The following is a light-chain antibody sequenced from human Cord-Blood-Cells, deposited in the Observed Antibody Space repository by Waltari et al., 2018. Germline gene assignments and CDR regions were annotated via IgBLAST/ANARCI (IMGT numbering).Light chain of an antibody. CDR1: QSVSSY. Sequence: EIVLTHSPATLSLPRGARSTLSCRASQSVSSYLAWYQQKPGQAPRLLIYDASNRATGIPARFSGSGSGTDFTLTISSLEPEDFAVYYCQQRSNWPPLTFGGGTKVEIK. J-gene: IGKJ4*01. CDR3: QQRSNWPPLT. V-gene: IGKV3-11*01. CDR2: DAS.